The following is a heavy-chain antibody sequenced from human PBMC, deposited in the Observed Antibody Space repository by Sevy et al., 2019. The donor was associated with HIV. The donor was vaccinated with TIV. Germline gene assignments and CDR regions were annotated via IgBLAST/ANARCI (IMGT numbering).Heavy chain of an antibody. D-gene: IGHD2-21*02. V-gene: IGHV1-69*10. CDR1: GGGLSNYG. Sequence: ASVKVSCKASGGGLSNYGMNWVRQAPGQGLEWMGGIIPRVGIANYAQQLQDRATITADDSTSTMYLEVRRLRSEDTAVYFCASVRPCCGDCYFFDSWGQGTLVTVSS. CDR3: ASVRPCCGDCYFFDS. CDR2: IIPRVGIA. J-gene: IGHJ4*02.